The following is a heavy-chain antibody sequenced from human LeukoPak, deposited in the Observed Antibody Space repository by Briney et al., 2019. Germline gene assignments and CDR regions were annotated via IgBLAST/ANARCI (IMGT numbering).Heavy chain of an antibody. D-gene: IGHD4-23*01. CDR3: ARRDGGAAFDI. Sequence: TSETLSLTCTVSGGSISTYYWSWIRQPPGKGLEGMGYIDYSGSTNSNPSLKRRVTISVDTSKNLFSLKLPPVTTADTAVYYCARRDGGAAFDICGQGTMVTVSS. V-gene: IGHV4-59*08. CDR2: IDYSGST. CDR1: GGSISTYY. J-gene: IGHJ3*02.